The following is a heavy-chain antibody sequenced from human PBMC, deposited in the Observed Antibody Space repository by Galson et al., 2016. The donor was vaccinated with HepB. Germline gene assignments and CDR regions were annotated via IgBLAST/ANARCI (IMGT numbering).Heavy chain of an antibody. Sequence: SLRLSCAASGFTFSSYGMPWVRQAPGKGLEWVAVISYDGSNKYYADSVKGRFTISRDNSKNTLYLQMNSLRAEDTAVYYCARASSGSYYNYYQYGMDVWGQGTTVTVSS. D-gene: IGHD3-10*01. CDR3: ARASSGSYYNYYQYGMDV. J-gene: IGHJ6*02. CDR1: GFTFSSYG. V-gene: IGHV3-30*03. CDR2: ISYDGSNK.